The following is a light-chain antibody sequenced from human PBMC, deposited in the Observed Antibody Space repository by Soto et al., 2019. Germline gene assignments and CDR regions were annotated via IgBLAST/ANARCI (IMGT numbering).Light chain of an antibody. CDR3: SSYTSSSTRV. CDR1: SSDVGGYNY. Sequence: QSALTQPASVSGSPGQSITISCTGTSSDVGGYNYVSWYQQHPGKAPKLMIYEVSNRPSGVSNRFSGSKSDNTASLTISGLQPEDEADYYCSSYTSSSTRVFGTGTKLTVL. CDR2: EVS. V-gene: IGLV2-14*01. J-gene: IGLJ1*01.